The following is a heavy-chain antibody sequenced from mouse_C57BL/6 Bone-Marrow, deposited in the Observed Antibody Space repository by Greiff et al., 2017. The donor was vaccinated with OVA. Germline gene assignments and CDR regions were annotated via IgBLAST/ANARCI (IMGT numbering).Heavy chain of an antibody. CDR2: IDPENGDT. CDR3: TTYRY. J-gene: IGHJ2*01. Sequence: VQLQQSGAELVRPGASVKLSCTASGFNIKDDYMHWVKERPEQGLEWIGWIDPENGDTEYASKFQGKATITADTSSKTGYLHLSSLTSEDTAVYCRTTYRYWGQGTTLTVSS. V-gene: IGHV14-4*01. CDR1: GFNIKDDY.